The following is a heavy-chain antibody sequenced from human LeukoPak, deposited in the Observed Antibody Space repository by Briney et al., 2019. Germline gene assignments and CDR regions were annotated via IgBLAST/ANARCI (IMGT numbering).Heavy chain of an antibody. CDR1: GGTFSSYA. J-gene: IGHJ3*02. Sequence: SVKVSLKASGGTFSSYAISWVRQAPGQGLEWMGGIIPIFGTANYAQKFQGRVTITADESTSTAYMELSSLRSEDTAVYYCARRGGYGDYVSFDIWGQGTMVTVSS. CDR3: ARRGGYGDYVSFDI. D-gene: IGHD4-17*01. CDR2: IIPIFGTA. V-gene: IGHV1-69*01.